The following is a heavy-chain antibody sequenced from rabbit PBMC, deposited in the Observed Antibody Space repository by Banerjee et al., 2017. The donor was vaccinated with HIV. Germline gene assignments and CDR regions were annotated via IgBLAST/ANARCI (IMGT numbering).Heavy chain of an antibody. Sequence: QSLEESGGDLVKPGASLTLTCTASGFSFSSGYYMCWVRQAPGKGLEWIACIYAGSSDYTYYASWAKGRFTISKTSSTTVTLQMTSLTAADTATYFCARNAGYANGGDGYFKLWGQGTLVTVS. CDR1: GFSFSSGYY. CDR2: IYAGSSDYT. V-gene: IGHV1S40*01. J-gene: IGHJ4*01. CDR3: ARNAGYANGGDGYFKL. D-gene: IGHD6-1*01.